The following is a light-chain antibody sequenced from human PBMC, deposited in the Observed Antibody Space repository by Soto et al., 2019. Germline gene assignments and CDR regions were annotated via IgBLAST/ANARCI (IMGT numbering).Light chain of an antibody. J-gene: IGKJ4*01. Sequence: EIVLTQSPATLSLSPGERATLSCRASQSVSTYLAWYQQKPGQASRLLIYDASNRATGIPARFSGSGSGTDFTLTISSLEPEAFAVYFCQEHRDLSQISFGGGLEGDIK. CDR3: QEHRDLSQIS. CDR2: DAS. CDR1: QSVSTY. V-gene: IGKV3-11*01.